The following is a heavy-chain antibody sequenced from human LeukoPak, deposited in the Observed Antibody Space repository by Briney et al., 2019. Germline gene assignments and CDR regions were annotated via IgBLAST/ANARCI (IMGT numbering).Heavy chain of an antibody. J-gene: IGHJ4*02. CDR3: ARSNWNYDGHFDY. V-gene: IGHV4-59*01. D-gene: IGHD1-7*01. CDR1: GGSISSYY. CDR2: IYYSGST. Sequence: SETLSLTCTVSGGSISSYYWSWIRQPPGKGLEWIGYIYYSGSTNYNPSLKSRVTISVDTSKNQFSLKLSSVTAADTAVYYCARSNWNYDGHFDYWGQGTLVTVSS.